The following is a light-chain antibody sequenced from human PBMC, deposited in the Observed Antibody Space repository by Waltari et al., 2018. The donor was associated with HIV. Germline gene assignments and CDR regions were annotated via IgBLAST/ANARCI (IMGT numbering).Light chain of an antibody. V-gene: IGLV3-9*01. J-gene: IGLJ2*01. CDR1: NIGSRN. CDR3: QGWDSSTDVV. CDR2: RDT. Sequence: SYELAQPLPVSVSLGQTAKITCGAHNIGSRNVHWYKQEPGKSPVLVLYRDTNRPSGVPQRFSGSNSGNTATLTISGAQAGDEADYYCQGWDSSTDVVFGGGTKLPVL.